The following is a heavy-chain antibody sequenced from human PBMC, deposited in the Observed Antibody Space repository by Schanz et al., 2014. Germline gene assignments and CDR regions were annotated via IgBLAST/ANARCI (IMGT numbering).Heavy chain of an antibody. CDR1: GFTFSDAW. V-gene: IGHV3-7*01. Sequence: VQLVESGGDLVKPGGSLRLSCAASGFTFSDAWMSWVRQAPGKGLEWVANIKQDGSEKYYVDSVKGRFTISRDNAKNSLYLQMNSLTAEDTAVYYCARGVRIDYWGQGTLVTVSS. CDR3: ARGVRIDY. J-gene: IGHJ4*02. D-gene: IGHD3-3*01. CDR2: IKQDGSEK.